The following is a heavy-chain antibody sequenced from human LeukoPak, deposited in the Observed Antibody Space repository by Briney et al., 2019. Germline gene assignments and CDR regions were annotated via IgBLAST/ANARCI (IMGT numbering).Heavy chain of an antibody. CDR2: ISGSGGST. D-gene: IGHD3-22*01. CDR3: AKDWEDRYYDSIGYWYFDL. V-gene: IGHV3-23*01. CDR1: GFTFSSYG. Sequence: PGGTLRLSCAASGFTFSSYGMSWVRQAPGKGLEWVSAISGSGGSTYYADSVKGRFTISRDNSKNTLYLQMNSLRAEDTAVYYCAKDWEDRYYDSIGYWYFDLWGRGTLVTVSS. J-gene: IGHJ2*01.